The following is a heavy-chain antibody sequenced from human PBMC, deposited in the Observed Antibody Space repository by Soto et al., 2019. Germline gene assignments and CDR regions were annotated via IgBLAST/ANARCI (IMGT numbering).Heavy chain of an antibody. V-gene: IGHV4-59*01. CDR1: SGSISSYY. D-gene: IGHD3-9*01. Sequence: NPSETLSLTCTVSSGSISSYYWSWIRQPPGKGLEWIGYIHYTGNTNSNPSLKGRVTLSIDPSWNQFSLKLRSVTAADTAVYYCAAGGYLTGFSYREIKWFDPWGQGTLVTVSS. CDR3: AAGGYLTGFSYREIKWFDP. J-gene: IGHJ5*02. CDR2: IHYTGNT.